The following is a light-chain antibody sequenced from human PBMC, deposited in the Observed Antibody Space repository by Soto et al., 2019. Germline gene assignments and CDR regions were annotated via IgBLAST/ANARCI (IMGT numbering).Light chain of an antibody. CDR1: QDISNY. CDR3: QQYDNVPPLT. Sequence: DIQMTQSLSSLSASVGDRVTITCQASQDISNYLNWYQQKPGKAPKLMMYDASNLETGVPSRFSGSGSGTDFTFTISSLQPEDVATYYCQQYDNVPPLTFGGGTKVEIK. V-gene: IGKV1-33*01. J-gene: IGKJ4*01. CDR2: DAS.